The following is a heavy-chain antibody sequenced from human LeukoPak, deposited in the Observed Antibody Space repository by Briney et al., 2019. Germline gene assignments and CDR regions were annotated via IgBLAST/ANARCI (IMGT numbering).Heavy chain of an antibody. Sequence: GGSLRPSCAASGFTFSSYSMNWVRQAPGKGLEWVSSISSSSSYIYYADSVKGRFTISRDNAKNSLYLQMNSLRAEDTAVYYCASNCRRDGYNACYWGQGTLVTVSS. CDR1: GFTFSSYS. CDR2: ISSSSSYI. V-gene: IGHV3-21*01. D-gene: IGHD5-24*01. J-gene: IGHJ4*02. CDR3: ASNCRRDGYNACY.